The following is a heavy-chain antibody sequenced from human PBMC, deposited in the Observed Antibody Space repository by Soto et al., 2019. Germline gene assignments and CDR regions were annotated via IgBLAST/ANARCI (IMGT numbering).Heavy chain of an antibody. CDR1: GFTVSSNY. CDR2: IYSGGST. D-gene: IGHD3-22*01. Sequence: PGGSLRLSCAASGFTVSSNYMSCVSQAPGKGLEWVSVIYSGGSTYYADSVKGRFTISRDNSKNTLYLQMNSLRAEDTAVYYCARTYYYDSSGYYPDVWGQGTTVTVSS. J-gene: IGHJ6*02. V-gene: IGHV3-53*01. CDR3: ARTYYYDSSGYYPDV.